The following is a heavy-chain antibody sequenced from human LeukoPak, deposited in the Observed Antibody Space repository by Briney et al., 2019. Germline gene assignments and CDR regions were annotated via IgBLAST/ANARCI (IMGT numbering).Heavy chain of an antibody. Sequence: EASVKVSCKASGYTFTSYYMHWVRQAPGQGLEWMGIINPSGGSTSYAQKFQGRVTMTRDTSTSTVYMELSGLRSEDTAVYYCARSLGLYDSSGYSLMHLDYWAREPWSPSPQ. J-gene: IGHJ4*02. CDR2: INPSGGST. CDR3: ARSLGLYDSSGYSLMHLDY. V-gene: IGHV1-46*01. CDR1: GYTFTSYY. D-gene: IGHD3-22*01.